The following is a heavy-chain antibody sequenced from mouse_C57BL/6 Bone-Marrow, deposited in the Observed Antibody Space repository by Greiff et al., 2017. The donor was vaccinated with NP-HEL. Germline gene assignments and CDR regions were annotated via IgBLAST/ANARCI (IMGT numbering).Heavy chain of an antibody. CDR1: GYTFTDYE. Sequence: QVQLQQSGAELVRPGASVTLSCKASGYTFTDYEMHWVKQTPVHGLEWIGAIDPETGGTAYNQKFKGKAILTADKSSSTAYMELRSLTSEDSAVYYCTRRITPLRYFDVWGTGTTVTVSS. D-gene: IGHD2-4*01. CDR2: IDPETGGT. J-gene: IGHJ1*03. V-gene: IGHV1-15*01. CDR3: TRRITPLRYFDV.